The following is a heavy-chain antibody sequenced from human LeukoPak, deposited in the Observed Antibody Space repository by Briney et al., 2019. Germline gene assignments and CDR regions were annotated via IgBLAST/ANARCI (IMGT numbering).Heavy chain of an antibody. V-gene: IGHV1-2*02. D-gene: IGHD1-1*01. CDR2: INPNSGGT. Sequence: ASVKVSCKASGYTFTGYYMHWVRQAPGQGLEWMGWINPNSGGTNYAQKFQGRVTMTRDTSISTAYMELSRLRSDDTAVYYCASLSGWNDANYFDYWGQGTLVTVSS. J-gene: IGHJ4*02. CDR1: GYTFTGYY. CDR3: ASLSGWNDANYFDY.